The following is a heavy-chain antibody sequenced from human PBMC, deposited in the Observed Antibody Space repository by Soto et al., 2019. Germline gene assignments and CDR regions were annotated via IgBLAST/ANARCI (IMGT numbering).Heavy chain of an antibody. CDR2: ITSSGGST. V-gene: IGHV3-23*01. D-gene: IGHD6-13*01. Sequence: GGSLRLSCGASGFTFSSYVMSWVRQAPGKGLEWVSAITSSGGSTYYADSVKGRFTISRDNSKNTLHLQMNSLRAEDTAIYYCAKYGSSTWYYGYYWGQGTLVTVSS. J-gene: IGHJ4*02. CDR1: GFTFSSYV. CDR3: AKYGSSTWYYGYY.